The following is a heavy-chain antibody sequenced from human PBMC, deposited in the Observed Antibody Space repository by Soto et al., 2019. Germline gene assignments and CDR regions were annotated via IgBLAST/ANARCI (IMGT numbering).Heavy chain of an antibody. CDR3: ARDFGSRFWFDP. D-gene: IGHD3-10*01. CDR2: IWYDGSNK. V-gene: IGHV3-33*01. J-gene: IGHJ5*02. Sequence: GGSLRLSCAASGFTFSSYGMHWVRHAPGKGLEWVAVIWYDGSNKYYADSVKGRFTISRDNSKNTLYLQMNSLRAEDTAVYYCARDFGSRFWFDPWGQGTLVTVSS. CDR1: GFTFSSYG.